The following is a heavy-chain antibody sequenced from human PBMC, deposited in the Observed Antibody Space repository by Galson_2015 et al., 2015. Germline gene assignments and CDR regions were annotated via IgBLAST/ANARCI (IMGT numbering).Heavy chain of an antibody. J-gene: IGHJ4*02. D-gene: IGHD4-23*01. CDR2: IGSSGTDT. CDR1: GFMFCNYV. CDR3: AKESRCNSAFTSIDS. Sequence: PLRLSCAASGFMFCNYVMYWVRQAPGKGLEWVVCIGSSGTDTYHTDSVMGRFTISRDNPKNTLSLQMKSLRAEDTVIYYCAKESRCNSAFTSIDSWGQGTLVTVSS. V-gene: IGHV3-23*01.